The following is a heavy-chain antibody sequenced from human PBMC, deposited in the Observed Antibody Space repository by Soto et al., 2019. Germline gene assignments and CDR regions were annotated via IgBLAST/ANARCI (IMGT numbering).Heavy chain of an antibody. CDR1: GFTFGDYA. V-gene: IGHV3-49*03. CDR3: TSDSSGYYFSFDY. D-gene: IGHD3-22*01. J-gene: IGHJ4*02. Sequence: GGSLRLSCTASGFTFGDYAMSWFRQAPGKGLEWVGFIRSKAYGGTTEYAASVKGRFTISRDDSKSMAYLQMNSLKTEDTAVYYCTSDSSGYYFSFDYWGQGTLVTVSS. CDR2: IRSKAYGGTT.